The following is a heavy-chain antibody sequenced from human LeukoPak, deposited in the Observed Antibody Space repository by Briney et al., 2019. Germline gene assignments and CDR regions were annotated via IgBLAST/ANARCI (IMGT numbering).Heavy chain of an antibody. D-gene: IGHD2-2*01. J-gene: IGHJ4*02. CDR2: ISWNGANT. CDR3: ARDHCSSTTCYFED. Sequence: PGGSLRLSCVASGFTFDDFGLSWVRQVPGRGLEWVARISWNGANTGYADSVKGRFTISGDDAENSLFLQMNSLTADDTALYYCARDHCSSTTCYFEDWGQGTLVTVSS. CDR1: GFTFDDFG. V-gene: IGHV3-20*04.